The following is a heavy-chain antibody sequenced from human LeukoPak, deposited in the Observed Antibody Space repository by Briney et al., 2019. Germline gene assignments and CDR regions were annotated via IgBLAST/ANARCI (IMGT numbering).Heavy chain of an antibody. V-gene: IGHV4-39*01. CDR2: IYYTGRT. J-gene: IGHJ5*02. D-gene: IGHD6-13*01. CDR3: AQSLGSSNWIGNWFDP. Sequence: SETLSLTCTVSGXSISSSSHSWGWIRQPPGKGLEWTGSIYYTGRTYYNPSLKSRVTISVDTSKNQFSLKLSSVTAADTAVYYCAQSLGSSNWIGNWFDPWGQGTLVTVSS. CDR1: GXSISSSSHS.